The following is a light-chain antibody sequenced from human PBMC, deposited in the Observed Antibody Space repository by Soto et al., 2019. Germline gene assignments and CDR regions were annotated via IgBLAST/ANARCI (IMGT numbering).Light chain of an antibody. CDR2: NNN. CDR1: SSNIGTNT. Sequence: QSVLTQPPSASGTPGQRVTISCSGSSSNIGTNTVNWYQHLPGTAPPILIYNNNQRPSGVPARFSGSKSGTSASLAISGLQSAEEGAYYCAPWDDGRHGPVFGGGTKVTVL. V-gene: IGLV1-44*01. CDR3: APWDDGRHGPV. J-gene: IGLJ3*02.